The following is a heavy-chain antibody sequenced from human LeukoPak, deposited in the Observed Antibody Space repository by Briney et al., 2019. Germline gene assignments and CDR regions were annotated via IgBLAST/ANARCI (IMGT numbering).Heavy chain of an antibody. CDR2: IWYDGSDK. V-gene: IGHV3-33*08. Sequence: GGSLRLSCAASGFTFSGYAMSWVRQAPGEGLEWVAVIWYDGSDKYHADSVKGRFTISRDNSKNMLYLQMNSLRAEDTAVYYCASSSGWYLSSDYWGQGTLVTVSS. CDR3: ASSSGWYLSSDY. CDR1: GFTFSGYA. J-gene: IGHJ4*02. D-gene: IGHD6-19*01.